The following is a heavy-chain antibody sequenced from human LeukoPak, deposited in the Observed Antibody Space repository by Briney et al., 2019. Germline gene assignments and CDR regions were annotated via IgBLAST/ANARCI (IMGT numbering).Heavy chain of an antibody. CDR3: AKDSGSYYDFLYYFDY. CDR1: GLTFNIYD. V-gene: IGHV3-23*01. CDR2: ISAGGGTK. J-gene: IGHJ4*02. D-gene: IGHD1-26*01. Sequence: GGSLRLSCAASGLTFNIYDMHWVRQAPGKGLEWVSVISAGGGTKDYADSVRGRFTVSRDNSRNTLFLQMNSLRAEDTAVYYCAKDSGSYYDFLYYFDYWGQGTLVTVSS.